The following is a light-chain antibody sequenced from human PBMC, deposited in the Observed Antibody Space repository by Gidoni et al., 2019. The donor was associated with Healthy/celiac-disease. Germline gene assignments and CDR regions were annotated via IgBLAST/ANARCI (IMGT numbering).Light chain of an antibody. CDR1: SSDVGGYNY. CDR2: EVN. Sequence: QSALTQPASVSGSPGQSITISCTGTSSDVGGYNYVSWYQQNPGKAPKLMIYEVNKRPSGVSNRFSGSKSGNTASLTISGLLAEDEADYYCNSYTGSATLLFGGGTKLTVL. V-gene: IGLV2-14*01. CDR3: NSYTGSATLL. J-gene: IGLJ2*01.